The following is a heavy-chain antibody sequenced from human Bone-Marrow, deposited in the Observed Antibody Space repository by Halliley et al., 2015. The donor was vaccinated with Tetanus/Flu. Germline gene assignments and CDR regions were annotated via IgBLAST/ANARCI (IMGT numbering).Heavy chain of an antibody. Sequence: TLSLTCTVSSVSIGSGGYSWSWIRQPPGKGLEWIGCIYQSGSTHYNPSLKSRATISVDWSNNQFSLKVTSVTAADTAVYYCARVRELGDYGDFWGQGTLVTVSS. J-gene: IGHJ4*02. CDR2: IYQSGST. V-gene: IGHV4-30-2*01. D-gene: IGHD4-17*01. CDR3: ARVRELGDYGDF. CDR1: SVSIGSGGYS.